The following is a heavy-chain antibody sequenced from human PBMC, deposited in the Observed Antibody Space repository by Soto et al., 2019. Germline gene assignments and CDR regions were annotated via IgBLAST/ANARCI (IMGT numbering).Heavy chain of an antibody. CDR2: ISGSGDST. V-gene: IGHV3-23*01. CDR1: GFTFSSYA. CDR3: ARRNSGWYVEL. J-gene: IGHJ2*01. Sequence: EVQLLESGGGLVQPGGSLRLSCAASGFTFSSYAMNWVRQAPGKGLEWVSVISGSGDSTYYADSVKGRFTISRDNSKNTLYLQMNSLRAEDTAVYCCARRNSGWYVELWGRGTLVTVSS. D-gene: IGHD4-4*01.